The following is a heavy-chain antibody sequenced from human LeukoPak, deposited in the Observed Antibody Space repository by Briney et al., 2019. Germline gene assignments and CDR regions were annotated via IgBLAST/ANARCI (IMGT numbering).Heavy chain of an antibody. D-gene: IGHD3-22*01. V-gene: IGHV3-43D*03. J-gene: IGHJ1*01. Sequence: SGGSLRLSCAASGFTFDDYAMHWVRQAPGKGLEWVSLISCDGGSTYYADSVKGRFTISRDNSKNSLYLQMNSLRAEDTALYYCAKDISHDSSGYFQHWGQGTLVTVSS. CDR3: AKDISHDSSGYFQH. CDR1: GFTFDDYA. CDR2: ISCDGGST.